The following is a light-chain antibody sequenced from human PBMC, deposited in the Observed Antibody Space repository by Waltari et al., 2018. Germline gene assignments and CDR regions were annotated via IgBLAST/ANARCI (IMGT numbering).Light chain of an antibody. CDR1: SGPVSSNSY. CDR2: KIN. Sequence: QTVVTQEPSLAVSRGGTVTPTCDLSSGPVSSNSYASWSPQTPGQAQRPVVYKINNRASGVPDRFSGSMLGNKAALTITGAQAEDESDYYCVLYMGSGIWVFGGGTKLTVL. J-gene: IGLJ3*02. V-gene: IGLV8-61*01. CDR3: VLYMGSGIWV.